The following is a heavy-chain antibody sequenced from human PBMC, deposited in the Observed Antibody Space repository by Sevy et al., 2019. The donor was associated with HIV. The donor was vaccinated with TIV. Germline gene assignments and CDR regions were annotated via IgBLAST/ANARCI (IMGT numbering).Heavy chain of an antibody. J-gene: IGHJ3*02. V-gene: IGHV3-23*01. CDR3: AKDLGDPYYYGSGSYRGAFDI. CDR2: ISGSGGST. D-gene: IGHD3-10*01. Sequence: GGSLRLSCAASGFTFSSYAMSWVRQAPGKGLEWVSAISGSGGSTYYADSVKGRFTISRDNSKNTLYLQMNSLRAEDTAVYYWAKDLGDPYYYGSGSYRGAFDIWGQGTMVTVSS. CDR1: GFTFSSYA.